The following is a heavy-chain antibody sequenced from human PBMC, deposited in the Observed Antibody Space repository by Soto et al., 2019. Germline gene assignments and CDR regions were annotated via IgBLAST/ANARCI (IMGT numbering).Heavy chain of an antibody. D-gene: IGHD1-26*01. V-gene: IGHV3-23*01. Sequence: GVSRRLPCFVSGDSFDTIVINWVRQAPGKGLEWVSAVTCSGVTTWYAESFKGRVTISRDNSKNTVFLQMNSLTAEDTAVYYCTKSQSGSYFAAFDIWRQGTMVTVSS. CDR3: TKSQSGSYFAAFDI. J-gene: IGHJ3*02. CDR1: GDSFDTIV. CDR2: VTCSGVTT.